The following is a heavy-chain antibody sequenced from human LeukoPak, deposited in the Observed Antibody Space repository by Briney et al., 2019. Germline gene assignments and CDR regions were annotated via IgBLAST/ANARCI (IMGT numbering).Heavy chain of an antibody. CDR1: GFTFSSYS. J-gene: IGHJ6*03. Sequence: PGGSLRLSCAASGFTFSSYSMNWVRQAPGKGLEWVSSISSSSSYIYYADSVKGRFTISRDNAKNSLYLQMNSLRAEDTAVYYCARGSFYYYYYYMDAWGKGTTVTVSS. CDR3: ARGSFYYYYYYMDA. V-gene: IGHV3-21*01. CDR2: ISSSSSYI.